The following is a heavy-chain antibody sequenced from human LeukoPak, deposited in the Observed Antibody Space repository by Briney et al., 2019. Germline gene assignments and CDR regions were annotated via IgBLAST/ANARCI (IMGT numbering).Heavy chain of an antibody. Sequence: PGGSLRLSCATSGFTFSRNSMNWVRQAPGKGLEWVSSISSGSSYIIYYADSVKGRFTISRDNAKNSLYLQMDSLRAEDTAVYYCARTRYSGYDYDYWGQGTLVTVSS. CDR1: GFTFSRNS. V-gene: IGHV3-21*01. CDR2: ISSGSSYI. D-gene: IGHD5-12*01. CDR3: ARTRYSGYDYDY. J-gene: IGHJ4*02.